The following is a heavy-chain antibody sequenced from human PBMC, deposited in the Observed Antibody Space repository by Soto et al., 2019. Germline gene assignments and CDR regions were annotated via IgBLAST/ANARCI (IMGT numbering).Heavy chain of an antibody. J-gene: IGHJ6*02. CDR3: AREALLRLYYYYGMDV. CDR1: GYTFTSYG. Sequence: QVQLVQSGAEVKKPGASVKVPCKASGYTFTSYGISWVRQAPGQGLEWMGWISAYNGNTNYAQKLQGRVTMTTDTSTSTAYMELRSLRSDDTAVYYCAREALLRLYYYYGMDVWGQGTTVTVSS. D-gene: IGHD1-26*01. V-gene: IGHV1-18*01. CDR2: ISAYNGNT.